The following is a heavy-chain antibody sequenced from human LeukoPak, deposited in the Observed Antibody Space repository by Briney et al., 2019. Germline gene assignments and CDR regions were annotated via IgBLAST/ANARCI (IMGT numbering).Heavy chain of an antibody. J-gene: IGHJ3*02. CDR3: ARSVRGVIGSAFDI. Sequence: SQTLSLTCAVSGGSISSYYWSWIRQPPGKGLEWIGYIYYSGSTNYNPSLKSRVTISVDTSKNQFSLKLSSVTAADTAVYYCARSVRGVIGSAFDIWGQGTMVTVSS. V-gene: IGHV4-59*01. CDR1: GGSISSYY. D-gene: IGHD3-10*01. CDR2: IYYSGST.